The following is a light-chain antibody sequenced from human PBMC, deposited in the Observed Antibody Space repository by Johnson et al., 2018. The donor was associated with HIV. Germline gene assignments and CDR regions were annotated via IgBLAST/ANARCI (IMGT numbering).Light chain of an antibody. CDR2: ATN. Sequence: QSVLTQPPSVSAAPGQKVTISCTGTSSNVGNIYVSWYQPLPGTTPKLLIYATNNPPAGLPYRFSGSNSVTSITLGITGLHTGDEADYYCGTWDSSLSAYVFGTGTKVTVL. V-gene: IGLV1-51*01. CDR1: SSNVGNIY. CDR3: GTWDSSLSAYV. J-gene: IGLJ1*01.